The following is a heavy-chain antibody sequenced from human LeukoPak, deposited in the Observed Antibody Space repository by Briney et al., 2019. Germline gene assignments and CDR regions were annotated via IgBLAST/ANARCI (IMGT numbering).Heavy chain of an antibody. V-gene: IGHV4-59*01. CDR1: GGSLSDYH. D-gene: IGHD2-8*01. J-gene: IGHJ4*02. CDR3: ARVTVLLYESYFDF. Sequence: SETLSLTCTVSGGSLSDYHWSWIRQPPGKGLEWIAYIYYSGSTNYNPSLKSRVTISVHTSKNQFSLKLSSVTAADTAVYYCARVTVLLYESYFDFWGQGTLVTVSS. CDR2: IYYSGST.